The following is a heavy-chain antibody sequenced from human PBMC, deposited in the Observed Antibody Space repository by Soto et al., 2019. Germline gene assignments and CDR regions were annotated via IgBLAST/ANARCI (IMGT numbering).Heavy chain of an antibody. J-gene: IGHJ5*02. D-gene: IGHD2-2*01. CDR1: GGSISSGSYY. CDR3: ARVPDR. Sequence: PSETLSLTCTVSGGSISSGSYYWGWVRQPPGKGLEWTGSIYFGGSAYYNPSLKSRVTISVDRSKNQFSLKLSSVTAADTAVYYCARVPDRWGQGTLVTVSS. V-gene: IGHV4-39*07. CDR2: IYFGGSA.